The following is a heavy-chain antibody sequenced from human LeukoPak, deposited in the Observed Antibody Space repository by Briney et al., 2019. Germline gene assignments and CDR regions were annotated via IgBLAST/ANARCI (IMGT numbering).Heavy chain of an antibody. V-gene: IGHV1-18*01. CDR1: GGTFSSYG. J-gene: IGHJ4*02. D-gene: IGHD5-18*01. CDR2: ISTYNGNT. CDR3: ARDSAAGGYTYGYMNY. Sequence: ASVKVSCKASGGTFSSYGISWVRQAPGQGLEWMGWISTYNGNTNCVQKLQGRVTMTTDTSTSTAYMELRSLRSDDTAVYYCARDSAAGGYTYGYMNYWGQGTLVTVSS.